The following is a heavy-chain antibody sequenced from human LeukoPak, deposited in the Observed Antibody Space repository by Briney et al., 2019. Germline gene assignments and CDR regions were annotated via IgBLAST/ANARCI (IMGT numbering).Heavy chain of an antibody. Sequence: AGSLRLSCAASGFTFSNYSMIWVRQAPGKGLEWVGNIKQDGSEKRYADSVRGRFSTSRDNAQTSLYLQMNSLRAEDTAVYYCARASDPWLQLTWGQGTLVTVSS. CDR2: IKQDGSEK. D-gene: IGHD5-24*01. J-gene: IGHJ5*02. CDR1: GFTFSNYS. V-gene: IGHV3-7*05. CDR3: ARASDPWLQLT.